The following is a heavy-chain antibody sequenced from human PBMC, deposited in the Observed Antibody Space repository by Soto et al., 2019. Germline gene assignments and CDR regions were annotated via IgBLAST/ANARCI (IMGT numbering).Heavy chain of an antibody. Sequence: EVQLVESGGGLVKPGGPLRLSCAASGFTFSSYSMNWVRQAPGKGLEWVSSISSSSSYIYYADSVKGRFTISRDNAKNSLYLQRNSLRAEDTAVYYCARENSGELSWRYSYYYGMDVWGQGTTVTVSS. V-gene: IGHV3-21*01. CDR1: GFTFSSYS. J-gene: IGHJ6*02. CDR3: ARENSGELSWRYSYYYGMDV. CDR2: ISSSSSYI. D-gene: IGHD3-10*01.